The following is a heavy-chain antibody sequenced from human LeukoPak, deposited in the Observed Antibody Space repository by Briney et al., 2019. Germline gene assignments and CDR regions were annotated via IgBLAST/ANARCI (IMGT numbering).Heavy chain of an antibody. Sequence: SETLSLTCAVSGYSISSDSYWGWIRQPPGKGLEWIGSIYHSGSTCYNSSLKSRVTISVDTSKNQFSLKLSSVTAADTAVYFCARGSRTTAFHFYYYMDVWGKGTTATVSS. V-gene: IGHV4-38-2*01. D-gene: IGHD1-1*01. CDR1: GYSISSDSY. CDR3: ARGSRTTAFHFYYYMDV. J-gene: IGHJ6*03. CDR2: IYHSGST.